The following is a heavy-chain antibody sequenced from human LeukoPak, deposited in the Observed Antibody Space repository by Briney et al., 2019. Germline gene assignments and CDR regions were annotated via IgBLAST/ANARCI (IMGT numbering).Heavy chain of an antibody. CDR1: GFTFSNAW. J-gene: IGHJ4*02. V-gene: IGHV3-23*01. CDR3: AKAGCSSTSCYEDY. CDR2: ISGSGGST. Sequence: GGSLRLSCAASGFTFSNAWMSWVRQAPGKGLEWVSAISGSGGSTYYADSVKGRFTISRDNSKNTLYLQMNSLRAEDTAVYYCAKAGCSSTSCYEDYWGQGTLVTVPS. D-gene: IGHD2-2*01.